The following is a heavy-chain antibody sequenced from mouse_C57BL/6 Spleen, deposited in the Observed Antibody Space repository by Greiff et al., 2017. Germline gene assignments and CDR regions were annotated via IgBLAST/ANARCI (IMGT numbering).Heavy chain of an antibody. CDR2: IDPSDSET. V-gene: IGHV1-52*01. J-gene: IGHJ3*01. D-gene: IGHD1-1*01. Sequence: QVQLQQPGAELVRPGSSVKLSCKASGYTFTSYWMHWVKQRPIQGLEWIGNIDPSDSETHYNQKFKDKATLTVDKSSSTAYMQLSSLTSEDSAVYYCARMRDYGWFAYWGQGTLVTVSA. CDR3: ARMRDYGWFAY. CDR1: GYTFTSYW.